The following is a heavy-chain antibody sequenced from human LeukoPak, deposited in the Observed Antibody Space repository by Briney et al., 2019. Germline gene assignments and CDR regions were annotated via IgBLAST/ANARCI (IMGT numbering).Heavy chain of an antibody. Sequence: ASVKVSCKASGGIFGNFGFTWVRQAPGQGLEWMGRIIPTLGKTSYTQKFQGRVTITAGTSTSTAYMELSGLRSEDTAMYYCARVSDCSGGTCYVFDYWGQGTLVIVSS. CDR3: ARVSDCSGGTCYVFDY. V-gene: IGHV1-69*04. CDR2: IIPTLGKT. J-gene: IGHJ4*02. CDR1: GGIFGNFG. D-gene: IGHD2-15*01.